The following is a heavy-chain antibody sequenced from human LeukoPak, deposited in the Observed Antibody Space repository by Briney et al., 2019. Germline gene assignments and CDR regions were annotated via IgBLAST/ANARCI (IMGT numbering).Heavy chain of an antibody. CDR3: ARAPRAYSYGFRNWFDP. J-gene: IGHJ5*02. D-gene: IGHD5-18*01. Sequence: SETLSLTCAVYGGSFSGYYWSWIRQPPGKGLEWIGEINHSGSTNYNPSLKSRVTISVDTSKNQFSLKLSSVTAADTAVYYCARAPRAYSYGFRNWFDPWGQGTLVTVSS. CDR1: GGSFSGYY. CDR2: INHSGST. V-gene: IGHV4-34*01.